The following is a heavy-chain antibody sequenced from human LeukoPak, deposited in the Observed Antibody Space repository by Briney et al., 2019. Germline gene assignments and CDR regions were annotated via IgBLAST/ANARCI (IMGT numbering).Heavy chain of an antibody. CDR3: ARGRDYYDRPELAYFDH. CDR2: ISYDGSNK. D-gene: IGHD3-22*01. CDR1: GFTFSSYA. J-gene: IGHJ4*02. Sequence: GRSLRLSCAASGFTFSSYAMHWVRQAPGKGLEWVAVISYDGSNKYYADSVKGRFTISRDNSKNTLYLQVNSLRAEDTAVYYCARGRDYYDRPELAYFDHWGQGTLVTVSS. V-gene: IGHV3-30*04.